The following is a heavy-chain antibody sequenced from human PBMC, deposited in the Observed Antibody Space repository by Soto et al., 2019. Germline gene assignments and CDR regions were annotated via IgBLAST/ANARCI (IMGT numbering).Heavy chain of an antibody. CDR2: INHSGST. D-gene: IGHD3-3*01. CDR1: GGSFSGYY. CDR3: ARGNDFWSGYYPNWFDP. J-gene: IGHJ5*02. Sequence: SETLSLTCAVYGGSFSGYYWTWIRQPPGKGLEWIGEINHSGSTNCNPSLKSRVTISVDTSKNQFSLKLSSVTAADTAVYYCARGNDFWSGYYPNWFDPWGQGTLVTVSS. V-gene: IGHV4-34*01.